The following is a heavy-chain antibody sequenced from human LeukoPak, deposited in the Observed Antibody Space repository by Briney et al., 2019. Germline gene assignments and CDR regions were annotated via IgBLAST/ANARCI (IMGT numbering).Heavy chain of an antibody. V-gene: IGHV1-2*02. CDR3: ARDKGYYGSGSYSFFCDY. D-gene: IGHD3-10*01. CDR1: GYTFTGYY. CDR2: INPNSGGT. J-gene: IGHJ4*02. Sequence: GASVEVSCKASGYTFTGYYMHWVRQAPGQGLEWMGWINPNSGGTNYAQKFQGRVTMTRDTSISTAYMELSRLRSDDTAVYYCARDKGYYGSGSYSFFCDYWGQGTLVTVSS.